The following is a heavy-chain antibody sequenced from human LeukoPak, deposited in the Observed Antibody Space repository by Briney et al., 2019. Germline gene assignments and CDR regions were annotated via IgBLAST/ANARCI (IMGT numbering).Heavy chain of an antibody. CDR3: ARGLGYYDSSGHSDY. CDR2: IYASRKT. CDR1: GGSISTYF. D-gene: IGHD3-22*01. J-gene: IGHJ4*02. Sequence: SETLSLTCTVSGGSISTYFWSWIRQPAGKGLEWIGRIYASRKTNYNPSLKSRVTMSVDTPKNQFSLKMSSVTAADTAVYYCARGLGYYDSSGHSDYLGQGTLVTVSS. V-gene: IGHV4-4*07.